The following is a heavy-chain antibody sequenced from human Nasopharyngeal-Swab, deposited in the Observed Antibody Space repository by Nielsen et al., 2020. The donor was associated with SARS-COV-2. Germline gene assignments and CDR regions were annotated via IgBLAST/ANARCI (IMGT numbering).Heavy chain of an antibody. CDR3: ARIKLAAGTFRYYYYGMDV. Sequence: WIRQPPGKGLEWIGEINHSGSTNYNPSLKSRVTISVDTSKNRFSLKLSSVTAADTAVYYCARIKLAAGTFRYYYYGMDVWGQGTTVTVSS. J-gene: IGHJ6*02. D-gene: IGHD6-13*01. CDR2: INHSGST. V-gene: IGHV4-34*01.